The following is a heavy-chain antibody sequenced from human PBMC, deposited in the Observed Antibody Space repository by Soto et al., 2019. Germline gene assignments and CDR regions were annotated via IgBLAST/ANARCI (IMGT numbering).Heavy chain of an antibody. J-gene: IGHJ4*02. CDR2: TSYDGSNK. CDR1: GFTFSSYG. CDR3: AKALWSYSGTYPFDY. V-gene: IGHV3-30*18. D-gene: IGHD1-26*01. Sequence: GGSLRLSCAASGFTFSSYGMHWVRQAPGKGLEWVAVTSYDGSNKYYEDSVKGRFTISRDNSKNTLYLQMNSLRPEDTAVYYCAKALWSYSGTYPFDYWGQGTLVTVSS.